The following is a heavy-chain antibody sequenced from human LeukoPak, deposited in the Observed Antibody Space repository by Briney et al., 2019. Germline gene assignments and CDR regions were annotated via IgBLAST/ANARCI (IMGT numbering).Heavy chain of an antibody. CDR3: ARVGSIAAAGTVDY. V-gene: IGHV3-74*01. CDR2: INTDGSST. D-gene: IGHD6-13*01. J-gene: IGHJ4*02. CDR1: EFTFSSYW. Sequence: PGGSLRLSCAASEFTFSSYWMHWVRQAPGKGLVWVSRINTDGSSTTYADSVKGRFTISRDNAKTTLYLQMNSLRAEDTAVYYCARVGSIAAAGTVDYWGQGTLVTVSS.